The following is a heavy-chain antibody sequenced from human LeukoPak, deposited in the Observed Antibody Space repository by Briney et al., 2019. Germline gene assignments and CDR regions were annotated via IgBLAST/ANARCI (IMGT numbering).Heavy chain of an antibody. CDR3: ARDVAGTTPPNGV. D-gene: IGHD1-1*01. Sequence: SGGSLRLSCAASGFTFSSYSMNWVRQAPGKGLEWVAVISYDGSNKYYADSVKGRFTISRDNSKNTLYLQMNSLRAEDTAVYYCARDVAGTTPPNGVWGQGTTVTVSS. CDR2: ISYDGSNK. CDR1: GFTFSSYS. V-gene: IGHV3-30*03. J-gene: IGHJ6*02.